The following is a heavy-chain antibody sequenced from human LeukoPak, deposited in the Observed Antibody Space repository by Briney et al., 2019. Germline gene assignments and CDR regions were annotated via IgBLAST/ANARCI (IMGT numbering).Heavy chain of an antibody. J-gene: IGHJ6*03. Sequence: PGGSLRLSCAASGFTFDDYAMHWVRQAPGKGLEWVSGISWNSGSIGYADSVKGRFTISRDNAKNSLYLQMNSLRAEDTAVYYCARDRGGTLMVYTRRKDYYYMDVWGKGTTVIVSS. CDR3: ARDRGGTLMVYTRRKDYYYMDV. V-gene: IGHV3-9*01. CDR1: GFTFDDYA. D-gene: IGHD2-8*01. CDR2: ISWNSGSI.